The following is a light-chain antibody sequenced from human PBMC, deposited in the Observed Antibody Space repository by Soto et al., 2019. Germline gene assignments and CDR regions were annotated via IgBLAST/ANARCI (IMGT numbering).Light chain of an antibody. CDR3: TSYAGTYSFFYV. CDR2: EVS. Sequence: ALTQPPSASGAPGQAVPISRTGTRSDGCAYNYVSWYQQLPGKAPKLIIYEVSKRPSGVPDRFSGSKSGNTASLTVSGLQAEDEADYYCTSYAGTYSFFYVFGTGTKVTVL. J-gene: IGLJ1*01. CDR1: RSDGCAYNY. V-gene: IGLV2-8*01.